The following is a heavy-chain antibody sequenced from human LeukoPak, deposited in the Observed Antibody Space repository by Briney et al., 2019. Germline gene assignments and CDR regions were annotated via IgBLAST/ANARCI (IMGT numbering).Heavy chain of an antibody. D-gene: IGHD6-13*01. V-gene: IGHV3-21*04. Sequence: GGSLRLSCAASGFTFSSYSMNWVRQAPGKGLEWVSSISSSCSYIYYADSVKGRFTISRDNSKNTLYLQMNSLRAEDTAVYYCAKNGRSSMAAAGDFWGQGTLVTVSS. CDR3: AKNGRSSMAAAGDF. CDR1: GFTFSSYS. CDR2: ISSSCSYI. J-gene: IGHJ4*02.